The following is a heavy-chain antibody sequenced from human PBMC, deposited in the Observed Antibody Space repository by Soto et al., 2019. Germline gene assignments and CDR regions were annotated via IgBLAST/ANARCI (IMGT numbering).Heavy chain of an antibody. CDR1: GGSISSYY. D-gene: IGHD3-16*01. Sequence: SETLSLTCTVSGGSISSYYWSWIRQPPGKGLEWIGYIYYSGSTNYNPSLKSRVTIAVDTSKNQFSLKLSSVTAADTAVYYCARDGGVSLYDYWGQGTLVTVSS. V-gene: IGHV4-59*01. CDR3: ARDGGVSLYDY. J-gene: IGHJ4*02. CDR2: IYYSGST.